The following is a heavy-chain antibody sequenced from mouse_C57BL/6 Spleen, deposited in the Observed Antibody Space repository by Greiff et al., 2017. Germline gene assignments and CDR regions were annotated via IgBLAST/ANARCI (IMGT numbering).Heavy chain of an antibody. V-gene: IGHV1-66*01. CDR2: IYPGSGNT. D-gene: IGHD2-1*01. CDR1: GYSFTSYY. Sequence: VQLQQSGPELVKPGASVKISCKASGYSFTSYYIHWVKQRPGQGLEWIGWIYPGSGNTKYNEKFKGKATLTADTSSSTAYMQLSSLTSEDSAVYYCARGGYYGNYYFDYWGQGTTLTVSS. J-gene: IGHJ2*01. CDR3: ARGGYYGNYYFDY.